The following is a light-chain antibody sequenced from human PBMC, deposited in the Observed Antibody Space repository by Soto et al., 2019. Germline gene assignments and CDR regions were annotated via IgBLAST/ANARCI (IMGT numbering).Light chain of an antibody. V-gene: IGKV1-33*01. Sequence: DIQMTQSPSSLSASVGDRVTITCQASQDISNYLNWYQQKPGKAPKLLIYDASNLETGVPSRFSESGSGTDFTFTISSLQPEDIASYYCQQDDNLPPLTFGGRTKVEIK. CDR1: QDISNY. CDR3: QQDDNLPPLT. CDR2: DAS. J-gene: IGKJ4*01.